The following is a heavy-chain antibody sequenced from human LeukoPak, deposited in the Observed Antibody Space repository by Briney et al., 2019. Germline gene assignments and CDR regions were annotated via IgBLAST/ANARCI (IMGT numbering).Heavy chain of an antibody. V-gene: IGHV4-30-2*01. CDR2: IYHSGST. Sequence: PSETLSLTCTVSGGSISSGGYYWSWIRQPPGKGLEWIGYIYHSGSTYYNPSLKSRVTISVDRSKNQFSLKLSSVTAADTAVYYCARAGGGYGDYVSYYYYGMDVWGQGTTVTVSS. CDR1: GGSISSGGYY. J-gene: IGHJ6*02. CDR3: ARAGGGYGDYVSYYYYGMDV. D-gene: IGHD4-17*01.